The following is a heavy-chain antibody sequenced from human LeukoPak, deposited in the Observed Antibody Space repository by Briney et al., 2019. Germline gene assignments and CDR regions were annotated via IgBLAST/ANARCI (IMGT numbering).Heavy chain of an antibody. CDR2: IRYDGSNK. CDR3: AKGIYDSSGYPFDY. CDR1: GFTFSSYG. Sequence: GGSLRLSCAASGFTFSSYGMHWVRQAPGKGLEWVAFIRYDGSNKYYADSVKGRFTISRDNSKNTLYLQMNSLRAEDTAVYYCAKGIYDSSGYPFDYWGQGTLVTVSS. V-gene: IGHV3-30*02. J-gene: IGHJ4*02. D-gene: IGHD3-22*01.